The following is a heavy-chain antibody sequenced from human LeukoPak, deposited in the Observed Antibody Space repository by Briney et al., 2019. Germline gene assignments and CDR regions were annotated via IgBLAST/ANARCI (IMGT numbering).Heavy chain of an antibody. V-gene: IGHV3-33*01. D-gene: IGHD3-22*01. CDR1: GISFRRHS. CDR2: IWYDGSNI. CDR3: ARARNDYDSNGFSLPDG. J-gene: IGHJ4*02. Sequence: PGTSLRLSCAASGISFRRHSMEWVRQAPGKGLEWVAVIWYDGSNIYYTDSVKGRFTISRDNSKNTLYLQMNSLRAEDTALYYCARARNDYDSNGFSLPDGWSQGTLVTVSS.